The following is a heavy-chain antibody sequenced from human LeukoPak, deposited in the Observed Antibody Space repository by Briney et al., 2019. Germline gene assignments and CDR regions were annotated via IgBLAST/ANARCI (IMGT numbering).Heavy chain of an antibody. J-gene: IGHJ6*02. V-gene: IGHV7-4-1*02. D-gene: IGHD4-11*01. Sequence: ALVKVSCKASGYTFTNYAMNWVRQAPGQGLEWMGWINTNTGNPTYAQGFTGRFVFSLDTSVSTAYLQISSLKAEDTAVYYCARVPPLSTVGYGMDVWGQGTTVTVSS. CDR3: ARVPPLSTVGYGMDV. CDR2: INTNTGNP. CDR1: GYTFTNYA.